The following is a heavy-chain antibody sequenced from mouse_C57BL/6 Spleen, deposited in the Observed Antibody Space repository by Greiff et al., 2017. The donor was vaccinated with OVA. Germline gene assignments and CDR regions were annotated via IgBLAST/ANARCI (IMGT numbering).Heavy chain of an antibody. Sequence: VKLQESGPELVKPGASVKISCKASGYTFTDYYINWVKQRPGQGLEWIGWIFPGSGSTYYNEKFKGKATLTVDKSSSTAYMLLSSLTSEDSAVYFCARSTVAYYYAMDYWGQGTSVTVSS. J-gene: IGHJ4*01. CDR3: ARSTVAYYYAMDY. V-gene: IGHV1-75*01. CDR1: GYTFTDYY. CDR2: IFPGSGST. D-gene: IGHD1-1*01.